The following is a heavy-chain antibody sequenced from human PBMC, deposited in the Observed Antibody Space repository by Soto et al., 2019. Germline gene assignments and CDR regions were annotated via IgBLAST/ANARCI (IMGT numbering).Heavy chain of an antibody. V-gene: IGHV4-4*07. CDR1: GGSMNTFY. J-gene: IGHJ4*02. Sequence: SETLSLTCPVSGGSMNTFYWSWVRQPAGKGLEWIGRIFSSGSTSFNPSLESRVAMSVDTSKNHFSLNLSSVTAADMAVYYCAREGSYSAYNFAHGIQLWSFDFWGQGALVTVSS. CDR2: IFSSGST. CDR3: AREGSYSAYNFAHGIQLWSFDF. D-gene: IGHD5-12*01.